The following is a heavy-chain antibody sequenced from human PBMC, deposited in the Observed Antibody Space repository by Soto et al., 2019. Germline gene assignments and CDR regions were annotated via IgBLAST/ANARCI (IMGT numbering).Heavy chain of an antibody. Sequence: SETLSLTCTVSGVSITSYFWTWIRQPPGRGLEYIVYIDFSGSGNYKPSLKSRLTISLDTSTNQFSLKLSSVTAADTAVYYCARHIASQYCSCSGCYGPFDYWGHGTLVTVSS. CDR1: GVSITSYF. J-gene: IGHJ4*01. V-gene: IGHV4-59*01. CDR3: ARHIASQYCSCSGCYGPFDY. D-gene: IGHD2-15*01. CDR2: IDFSGSG.